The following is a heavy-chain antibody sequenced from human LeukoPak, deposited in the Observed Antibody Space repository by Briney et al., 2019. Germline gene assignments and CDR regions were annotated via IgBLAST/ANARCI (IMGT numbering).Heavy chain of an antibody. J-gene: IGHJ4*02. CDR1: GYTFTSYG. D-gene: IGHD6-19*01. CDR3: ARPPGIAVAGFFDY. CDR2: ISAYNGNT. V-gene: IGHV1-18*01. Sequence: ASVKVCCKASGYTFTSYGISWVRQAPGQGLEWMGWISAYNGNTNYAQKVQGRVTMTTDTSTSTAYMELRSLRSDDTAVYYCARPPGIAVAGFFDYWGEGTLVTVSS.